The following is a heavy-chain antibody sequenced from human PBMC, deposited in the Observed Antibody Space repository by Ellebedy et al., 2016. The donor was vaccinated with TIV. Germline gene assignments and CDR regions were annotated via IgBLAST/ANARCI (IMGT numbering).Heavy chain of an antibody. Sequence: PGGSLRLSCAASGFTYDYWMSWVRQAPGKGLEWVANIKGDGSRKSYVDSVKGRFTISRDNAKNSLYLQMNSLRAEDTAVYYCARMESSSRDSFNWGQGTLVTVSS. CDR2: IKGDGSRK. V-gene: IGHV3-7*01. CDR3: ARMESSSRDSFN. J-gene: IGHJ4*02. D-gene: IGHD6-6*01. CDR1: GFTYDYW.